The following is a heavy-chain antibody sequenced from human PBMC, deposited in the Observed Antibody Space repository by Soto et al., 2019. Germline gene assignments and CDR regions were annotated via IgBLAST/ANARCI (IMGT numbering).Heavy chain of an antibody. D-gene: IGHD6-13*01. CDR2: ISTFNDKT. V-gene: IGHV1-18*01. Sequence: QVQLVQSGAEMKKPGASVKVSCKASGYSFTSYVISWVRQAPGQGLEWMGWISTFNDKTKNPQELGSRVKMTTDTSTRTAYMELRSLKGDVTAIYYCARAGSSSWSNVFDPWGQGTLVTVS. CDR3: ARAGSSSWSNVFDP. J-gene: IGHJ5*02. CDR1: GYSFTSYV.